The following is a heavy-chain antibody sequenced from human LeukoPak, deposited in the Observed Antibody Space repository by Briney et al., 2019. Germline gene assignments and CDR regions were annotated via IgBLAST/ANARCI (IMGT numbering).Heavy chain of an antibody. V-gene: IGHV3-15*01. CDR2: IKSKTDGGTT. CDR3: TTVKYYGSGSYYNLLDV. CDR1: GFTFSNAW. J-gene: IGHJ6*04. Sequence: GGSLRLSCAASGFTFSNAWMSWVRQAPGKGLEWVGRIKSKTDGGTTDYAAPVKGRFTISRDDSKNTLYLQMNSLKTEDTAVYYCTTVKYYGSGSYYNLLDVWGKGTTVTVSS. D-gene: IGHD3-10*01.